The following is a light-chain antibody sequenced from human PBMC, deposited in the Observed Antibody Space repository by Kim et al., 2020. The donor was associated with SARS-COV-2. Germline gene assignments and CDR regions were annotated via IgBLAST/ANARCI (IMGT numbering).Light chain of an antibody. V-gene: IGKV3-20*01. CDR3: QQYSNSLGT. CDR1: SRIY. Sequence: SRIYLAWCQQRLGQAPRLLIYGTSTRATGIPARFSGSGSGTDFTLTISRLEPEDFAVYYCQQYSNSLGTFGQGTKLEI. CDR2: GTS. J-gene: IGKJ2*02.